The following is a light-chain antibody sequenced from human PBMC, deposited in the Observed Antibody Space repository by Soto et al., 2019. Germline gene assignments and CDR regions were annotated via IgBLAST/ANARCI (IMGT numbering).Light chain of an antibody. CDR2: KAS. CDR3: QQYDYSPWT. J-gene: IGKJ1*01. V-gene: IGKV1-5*03. CDR1: QSISSW. Sequence: DIQMTQSPSTLSASVGDRVTITCRASQSISSWLAWYQQKPGKAPKLLIYKASSLESGVPSRFSGSGSGTEFTLTISILQPDDFATYYCQQYDYSPWTFGQGTKVEIK.